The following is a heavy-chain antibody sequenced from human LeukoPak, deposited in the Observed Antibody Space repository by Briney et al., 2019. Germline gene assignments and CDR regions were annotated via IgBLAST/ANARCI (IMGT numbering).Heavy chain of an antibody. CDR2: VYHSGST. Sequence: QPSETLSLTCAVSGYSISSGYYWGWIRQPPGKGLGWIGSVYHSGSTYYNPSLKSRVTISVDTSKNQFSLKLSSVTAADTAVYYCARGPFPRGKLERRMGWFDPWGQGTLVTVSS. D-gene: IGHD1-1*01. V-gene: IGHV4-38-2*01. CDR1: GYSISSGYY. CDR3: ARGPFPRGKLERRMGWFDP. J-gene: IGHJ5*02.